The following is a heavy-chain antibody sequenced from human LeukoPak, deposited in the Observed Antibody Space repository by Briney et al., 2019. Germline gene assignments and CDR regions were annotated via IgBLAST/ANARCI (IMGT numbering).Heavy chain of an antibody. J-gene: IGHJ4*02. Sequence: GGSLRLSCAASGFTFTNYWMSWVRQAPGKGLELVANIKQDRSEKYYVDPVKGRFTISRDNAKNSLYLQMNSLRAEDTAVYYCARLREIPVFGVVTKSTSYFDYWGQGTLVTVSS. V-gene: IGHV3-7*01. CDR1: GFTFTNYW. CDR2: IKQDRSEK. D-gene: IGHD3-3*01. CDR3: ARLREIPVFGVVTKSTSYFDY.